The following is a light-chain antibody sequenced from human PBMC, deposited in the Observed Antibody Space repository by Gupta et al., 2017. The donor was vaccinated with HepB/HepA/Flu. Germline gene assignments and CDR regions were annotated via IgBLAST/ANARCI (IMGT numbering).Light chain of an antibody. V-gene: IGKV1-39*01. CDR1: QSISSY. J-gene: IGKJ5*01. Sequence: DIQMTQSPSSLSASVGDRVTITCRASQSISSYLNWYQQKPGKAPKLLIYAASSLQSGVPSRFSGGGSGTDFTLTISSLQPEDFATYYCQQSDSTPSITFGQGTRLEIK. CDR2: AAS. CDR3: QQSDSTPSIT.